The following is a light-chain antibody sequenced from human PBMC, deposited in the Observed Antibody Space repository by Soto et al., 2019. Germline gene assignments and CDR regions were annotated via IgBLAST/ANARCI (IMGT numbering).Light chain of an antibody. V-gene: IGKV1-5*03. J-gene: IGKJ1*01. CDR2: KAS. CDR1: QTISSW. CDR3: QHDNCYSEA. Sequence: DIQLTQAPATLSESVGDIVTITCRASQTISSWLAWYQQKPGKAPKLLIYKASGLESGVPSRFSGSGSGTEFTLTISSLQPDDFATYYCQHDNCYSEAFGQGTKVDI.